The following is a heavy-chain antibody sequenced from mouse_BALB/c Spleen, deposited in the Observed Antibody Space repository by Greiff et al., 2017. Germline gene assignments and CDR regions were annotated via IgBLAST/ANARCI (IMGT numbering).Heavy chain of an antibody. D-gene: IGHD1-1*01. CDR2: IWGGGST. J-gene: IGHJ1*01. V-gene: IGHV2-6-4*01. CDR3: ARNIYYYGSSYVWYFDV. Sequence: VQGVESGPGLVAPSQSLSITCTVSGFSLSRYSVHWVRQPPGKGLEWLGMIWGGGSTDYNSALKSRLSISKDNSKSQVFLKMNSLQTDDTAMYYCARNIYYYGSSYVWYFDVWGAGTTVTVSS. CDR1: GFSLSRYS.